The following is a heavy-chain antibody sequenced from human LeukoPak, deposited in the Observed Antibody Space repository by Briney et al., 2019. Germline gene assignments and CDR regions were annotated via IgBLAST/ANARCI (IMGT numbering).Heavy chain of an antibody. CDR1: GGSIRSSDYY. J-gene: IGHJ5*02. Sequence: SETLSLTCTVSGGSIRSSDYYWAWTRQPPRRGLEWIGTIHYSGSTFYKPPLKSRLTVSADTSRNQFYMKLSSVTAADTAVYYCARASGVLPSFEWENWFDTWGQGSLVTVSS. D-gene: IGHD3-9*01. CDR3: ARASGVLPSFEWENWFDT. V-gene: IGHV4-39*01. CDR2: IHYSGST.